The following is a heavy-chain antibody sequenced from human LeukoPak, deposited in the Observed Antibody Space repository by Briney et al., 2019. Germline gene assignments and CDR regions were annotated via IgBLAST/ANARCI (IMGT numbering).Heavy chain of an antibody. CDR2: INHSGST. D-gene: IGHD3-22*01. V-gene: IGHV4-34*01. CDR3: ARLNPRYYYDSSGYYPREFDY. Sequence: SETLSLTCAVYGGSFSGYYWSWIRQPPGKGLEWIGEINHSGSTNYNPSLKSRVTISVDTSKNQFSLKLSSVTAADTAVYYCARLNPRYYYDSSGYYPREFDYWGQGTLVTVSS. J-gene: IGHJ4*02. CDR1: GGSFSGYY.